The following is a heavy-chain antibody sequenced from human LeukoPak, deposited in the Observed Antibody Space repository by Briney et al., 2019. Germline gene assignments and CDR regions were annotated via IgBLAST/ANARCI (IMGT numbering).Heavy chain of an antibody. V-gene: IGHV3-30*18. CDR2: ISYDGSNK. CDR3: AKDKGWLRFYYYYGMDV. J-gene: IGHJ6*02. CDR1: GFTFSSYG. D-gene: IGHD5-12*01. Sequence: PGGSLRLSCAASGFTFSSYGMHWVRQAPGKGLEWVAVISYDGSNKYYADSVKGRFTISRDNSKNTLYLQTNSLRAEDTAVYYCAKDKGWLRFYYYYGMDVWGQGTTVTVSS.